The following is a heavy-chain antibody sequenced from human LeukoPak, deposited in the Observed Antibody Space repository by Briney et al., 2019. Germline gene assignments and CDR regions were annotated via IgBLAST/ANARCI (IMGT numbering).Heavy chain of an antibody. CDR2: ISSGGST. D-gene: IGHD6-19*01. Sequence: SETLSLTCTVSGGSISSSGYYWGWIRQPPGKGLEWIGSISSGGSTHYIPSLKSRVTISVDTSKNQFSLKLSSVTAADTAVYYCAREKPGAVAGMNDYWGQGTLVTVSS. J-gene: IGHJ4*02. CDR1: GGSISSSGYY. CDR3: AREKPGAVAGMNDY. V-gene: IGHV4-39*07.